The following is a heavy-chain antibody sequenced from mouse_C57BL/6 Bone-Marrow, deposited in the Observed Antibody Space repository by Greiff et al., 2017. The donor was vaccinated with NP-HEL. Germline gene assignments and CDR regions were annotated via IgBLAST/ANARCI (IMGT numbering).Heavy chain of an antibody. CDR1: GFSLTSYG. CDR2: IWSGGST. D-gene: IGHD1-1*01. CDR3: ARKEGFVTTVVAGRYFDY. V-gene: IGHV2-2*01. J-gene: IGHJ2*01. Sequence: VQLVESGPGLVQPSQSLSITCTVSGFSLTSYGVHWVRQSPGKGLEWLGVIWSGGSTDYNAAFISRLSISKDNSKSQVFFKMNSLQADDTAIYYCARKEGFVTTVVAGRYFDYWGQGTTLTVSS.